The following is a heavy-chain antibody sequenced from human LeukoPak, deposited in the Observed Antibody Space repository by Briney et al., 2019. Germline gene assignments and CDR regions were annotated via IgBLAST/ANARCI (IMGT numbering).Heavy chain of an antibody. CDR3: AKDASSSWSDAFDI. CDR1: ELTFSSYG. Sequence: GGSLRLSCAASELTFSSYGMHWVRQAPGKGLEWMAVISYDGSNKYYADSVKGRFTISRDNSKNTLYLQMNSLRAEDTAVYYCAKDASSSWSDAFDIWGQGTMVTVSS. V-gene: IGHV3-30*18. CDR2: ISYDGSNK. D-gene: IGHD6-13*01. J-gene: IGHJ3*02.